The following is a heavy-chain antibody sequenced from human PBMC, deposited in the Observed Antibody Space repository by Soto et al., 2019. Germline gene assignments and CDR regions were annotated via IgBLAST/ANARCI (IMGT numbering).Heavy chain of an antibody. CDR1: GAFISSYF. CDR2: ISNTGNT. V-gene: IGHV4-59*01. Sequence: QVQLQESGPGLVKPSETLTLTCTVSGAFISSYFWSWIRQPPGKGLEWIGEISNTGNTKYIPSLNSRVTISVDTSKNQFSLKLSPVTAADTAVYYCAGSILSPGAWDYWGQGTLATVSS. J-gene: IGHJ4*02. CDR3: AGSILSPGAWDY. D-gene: IGHD2-15*01.